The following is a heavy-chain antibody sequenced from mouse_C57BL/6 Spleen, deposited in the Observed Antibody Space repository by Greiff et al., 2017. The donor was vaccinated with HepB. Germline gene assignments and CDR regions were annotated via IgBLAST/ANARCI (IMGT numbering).Heavy chain of an antibody. CDR2: ISYDGSN. Sequence: DVKLVESGPGLVKPSQSLSLTCSVTGYSITSGYYWNWIRQFPGNKLEWMGYISYDGSNNYNPSLKNRISITRDTSKNQFFLKLNSVTTEDTATYYCARGGTTVVSYAMDYWGQGTSVTVSS. V-gene: IGHV3-6*01. J-gene: IGHJ4*01. CDR3: ARGGTTVVSYAMDY. D-gene: IGHD1-1*01. CDR1: GYSITSGYY.